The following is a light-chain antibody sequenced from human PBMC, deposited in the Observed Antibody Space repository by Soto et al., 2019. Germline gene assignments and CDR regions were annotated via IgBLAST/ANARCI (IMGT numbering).Light chain of an antibody. V-gene: IGKV3-15*01. Sequence: EIVMTQSPATLSVFPGERATLSCRASQSVSTNLAWYQQKPGQAPRLLIYGASARATGIPARFSGNGSGTEFTLTISSLQSEDFAVYYCHQYNNWPPYTFGQGTKLEIK. CDR2: GAS. CDR3: HQYNNWPPYT. J-gene: IGKJ2*01. CDR1: QSVSTN.